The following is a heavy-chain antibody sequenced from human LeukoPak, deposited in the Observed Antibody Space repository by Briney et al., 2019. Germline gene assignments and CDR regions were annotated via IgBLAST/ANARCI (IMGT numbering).Heavy chain of an antibody. Sequence: GGSLRLSCAASGFTVRDNYMSWVRQAPGKGLEWVSVMYSRGDTYYADSVKGRFTFSRDISKNTLYLQMNGLRTEDTAMYYCARDAPQVPAAGVLASWGQGTLVTVSS. CDR1: GFTVRDNY. D-gene: IGHD6-13*01. CDR3: ARDAPQVPAAGVLAS. CDR2: MYSRGDT. V-gene: IGHV3-53*01. J-gene: IGHJ5*02.